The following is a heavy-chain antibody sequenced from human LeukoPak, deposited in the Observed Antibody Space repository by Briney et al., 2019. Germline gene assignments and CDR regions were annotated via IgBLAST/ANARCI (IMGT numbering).Heavy chain of an antibody. CDR3: ARDKVPRYCSGGSCYRQKTNWFDP. Sequence: ASVKVSCKASGYTFTSYYMHWVQQAPGQGLEWMGIINPSGGSTSYAQKFQGRVTMTRDTSTSTVYMELSSLRSEDTAVYYCARDKVPRYCSGGSCYRQKTNWFDPWGQGTLVTVSS. V-gene: IGHV1-46*01. CDR2: INPSGGST. D-gene: IGHD2-15*01. CDR1: GYTFTSYY. J-gene: IGHJ5*02.